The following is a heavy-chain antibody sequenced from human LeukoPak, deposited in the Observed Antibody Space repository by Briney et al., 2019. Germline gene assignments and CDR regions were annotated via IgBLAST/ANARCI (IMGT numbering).Heavy chain of an antibody. CDR1: GFTFSDYY. D-gene: IGHD6-19*01. J-gene: IGHJ4*02. CDR2: ISGNDPTI. CDR3: AKEVENSSGWYSHFDY. Sequence: GGSLRLSCAASGFTFSDYYMSWIRQAPGKGLEWISHISGNDPTIYYADSVRGRFTVSRDNAENSLYLQMNSLRAEDTAVYYCAKEVENSSGWYSHFDYWGQGTLVTVSS. V-gene: IGHV3-11*04.